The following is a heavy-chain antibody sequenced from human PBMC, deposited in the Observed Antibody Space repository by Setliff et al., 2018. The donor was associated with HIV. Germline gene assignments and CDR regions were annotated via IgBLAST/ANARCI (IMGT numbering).Heavy chain of an antibody. D-gene: IGHD5-18*01. CDR2: IRYDGSYR. CDR1: GFIFNNHG. CDR3: AKRHTAINPDTFKN. Sequence: GGSLRLSCAASGFIFNNHGMHWVRQAPGKGLEWVAFIRYDGSYRYYVDSVKGRFTISRDNSKNTMFLQMNSLRVEDTAIYYCAKRHTAINPDTFKNWGQGTMVTVSS. J-gene: IGHJ3*02. V-gene: IGHV3-30*02.